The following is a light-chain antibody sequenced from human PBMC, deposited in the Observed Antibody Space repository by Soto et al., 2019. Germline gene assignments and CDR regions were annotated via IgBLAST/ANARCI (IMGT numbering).Light chain of an antibody. V-gene: IGLV2-14*03. CDR1: SSDVGGYNY. CDR2: DVS. CDR3: NSYTSSSTYV. Sequence: HSALTQPASVSGSPGQSIAISCTGTSSDVGGYNYVTWYQQHPGKAPKLMIYDVSNRPSGVSDRFSGSKSGNTASLTISGLQAEDEGDYYCNSYTSSSTYVFGTGTKVTVL. J-gene: IGLJ1*01.